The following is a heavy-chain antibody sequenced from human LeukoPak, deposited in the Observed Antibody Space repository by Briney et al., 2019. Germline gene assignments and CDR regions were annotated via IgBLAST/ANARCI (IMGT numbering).Heavy chain of an antibody. CDR1: GFTFSNYA. Sequence: GGSLRLSCVASGFTFSNYARSWVRQAPGKGLEWVSSSTGSGPPHQADSVQGRFTISRDNSKSTLYLQMNSLRAEDTAIYHCAKSFRTYDSSGYYAFDSWGQGILVTVSS. J-gene: IGHJ4*02. D-gene: IGHD3-22*01. CDR2: STGSGPP. V-gene: IGHV3-23*01. CDR3: AKSFRTYDSSGYYAFDS.